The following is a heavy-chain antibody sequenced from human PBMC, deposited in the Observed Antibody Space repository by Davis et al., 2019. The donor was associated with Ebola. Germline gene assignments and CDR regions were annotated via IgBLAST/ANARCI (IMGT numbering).Heavy chain of an antibody. CDR2: INHSGST. D-gene: IGHD4-17*01. V-gene: IGHV4-34*01. Sequence: SETLSLTCTVSGGSISSYYWSWIRQPPGKGLEWIGEINHSGSTNYNPSLKSRVTISVDTSKNQFSLKLNSVTAADTAVYYCARDRWNGDYLFDYWGQGTLVTVSS. J-gene: IGHJ4*02. CDR3: ARDRWNGDYLFDY. CDR1: GGSISSYY.